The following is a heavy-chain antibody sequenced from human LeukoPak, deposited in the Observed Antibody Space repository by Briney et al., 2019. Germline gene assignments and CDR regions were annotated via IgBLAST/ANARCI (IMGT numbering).Heavy chain of an antibody. D-gene: IGHD3-3*01. CDR2: IYYSGST. CDR3: ASFHDFWSGEIDY. CDR1: GGSISSSSYY. V-gene: IGHV4-39*07. J-gene: IGHJ4*02. Sequence: SETLSLTCTVSGGSISSSSYYWGWIRQPPGKGLEWIGSIYYSGSTYYNPSLKSRVTISVDTSKNQFSLKLSSVTAADTAVYYCASFHDFWSGEIDYWGQGTLVTVSS.